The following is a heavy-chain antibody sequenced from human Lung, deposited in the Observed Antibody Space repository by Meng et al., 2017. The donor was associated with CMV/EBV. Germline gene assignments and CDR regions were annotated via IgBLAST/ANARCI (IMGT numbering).Heavy chain of an antibody. Sequence: ASXXVSCKTSGYTFTGFYIHWVRQAPGQGLEWMGWINPNSGGTEYAQKFQGRVTMTRDTSISTAYMELSRLRSDDTAVHYCARESGEDAFDIWGQGTMVTVSS. CDR2: INPNSGGT. CDR1: GYTFTGFY. V-gene: IGHV1-2*02. CDR3: ARESGEDAFDI. J-gene: IGHJ3*02. D-gene: IGHD7-27*01.